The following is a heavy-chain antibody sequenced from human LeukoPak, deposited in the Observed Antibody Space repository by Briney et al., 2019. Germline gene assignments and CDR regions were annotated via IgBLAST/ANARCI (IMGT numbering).Heavy chain of an antibody. J-gene: IGHJ4*02. CDR1: GFTFDDYG. CDR3: ATQRREDVLLWFGESYYFDY. CDR2: INWNGGST. D-gene: IGHD3-10*01. Sequence: PGGSLRLSCAASGFTFDDYGMSWVRHAPGKGLEWVSGINWNGGSTGYADSVKGRFTISRDNAKNSLYLQMNSLRAEDTALYYCATQRREDVLLWFGESYYFDYWGQGTLVTVSS. V-gene: IGHV3-20*04.